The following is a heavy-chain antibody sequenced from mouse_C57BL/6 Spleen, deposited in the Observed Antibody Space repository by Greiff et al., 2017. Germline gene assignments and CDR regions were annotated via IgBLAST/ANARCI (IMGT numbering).Heavy chain of an antibody. D-gene: IGHD2-2*01. CDR2: INPSSGYT. V-gene: IGHV1-7*01. Sequence: VQLQQSGAELAKPGASVKLSCTASGYTFTSYWMHWVKQRPGQGLEWIGYINPSSGYTKYNQKFKDQATLTADKSSSTAYMQLSSLTYEDSAVYYCARSGGYDGDYYAMDYWGQGTSVTVSS. CDR3: ARSGGYDGDYYAMDY. CDR1: GYTFTSYW. J-gene: IGHJ4*01.